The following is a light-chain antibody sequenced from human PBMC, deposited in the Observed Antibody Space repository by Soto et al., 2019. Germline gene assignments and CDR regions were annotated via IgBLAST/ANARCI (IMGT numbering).Light chain of an antibody. V-gene: IGLV2-14*01. CDR1: SSDVGAYNY. J-gene: IGLJ1*01. CDR3: SSYTGSSTRYV. CDR2: EVS. Sequence: QSALTQPASVSGSPGQSVAISCTGTSSDVGAYNYISWYQQHPGKAPKLLLSEVSDRPSGVSNRFSGSKSGNTASLTISGLQAEDEADYYCSSYTGSSTRYVFGTGTKVTVL.